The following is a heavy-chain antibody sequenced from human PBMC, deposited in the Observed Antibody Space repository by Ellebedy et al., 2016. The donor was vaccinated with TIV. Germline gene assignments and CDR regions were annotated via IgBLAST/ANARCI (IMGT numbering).Heavy chain of an antibody. V-gene: IGHV1-18*04. D-gene: IGHD6-19*01. CDR1: GYNFSRHG. Sequence: AASVKVSCKASGYNFSRHGISWARQAPGQGLEWVGDINPFNGNAHYVQSLQDRVAATRDTSTNTAYLELRGLRSDDTAVYYCARAHEHPSGCIAYDSWGQGTLVSVSS. CDR3: ARAHEHPSGCIAYDS. J-gene: IGHJ4*02. CDR2: INPFNGNA.